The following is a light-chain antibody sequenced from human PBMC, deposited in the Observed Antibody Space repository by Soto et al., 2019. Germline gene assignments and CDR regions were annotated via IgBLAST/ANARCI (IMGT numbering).Light chain of an antibody. Sequence: DIQMTQSPSSLSASVGDRVTITCRASQSISSYLNWYQQKPGKAPKPLIYATSSLQSGVPSRVSGSGSGTDLTLTISRLQPQEFATYYCQQNYSTPYTFGQGTKLEIK. CDR2: ATS. CDR1: QSISSY. CDR3: QQNYSTPYT. V-gene: IGKV1-39*01. J-gene: IGKJ2*01.